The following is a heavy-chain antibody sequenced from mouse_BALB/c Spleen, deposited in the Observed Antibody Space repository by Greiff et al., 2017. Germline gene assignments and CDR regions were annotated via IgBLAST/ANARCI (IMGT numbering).Heavy chain of an antibody. CDR1: GFNIKDTY. CDR2: IDPANGNT. J-gene: IGHJ3*01. D-gene: IGHD2-14*01. Sequence: EVKVVESGAELVKPGASVKLSCTASGFNIKDTYMHWVKQRPEQGLEWIGRIDPANGNTKYDPKFQGKATITADTSSNTAYLQLISLTSEDTAVYYCARYRYYRYDGFAYWGQGTLVTVSA. CDR3: ARYRYYRYDGFAY. V-gene: IGHV14-3*02.